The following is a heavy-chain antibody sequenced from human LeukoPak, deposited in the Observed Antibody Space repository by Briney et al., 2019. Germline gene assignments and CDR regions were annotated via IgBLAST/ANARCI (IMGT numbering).Heavy chain of an antibody. CDR3: ARDGIPVAAYYFDY. J-gene: IGHJ4*02. V-gene: IGHV1-69*05. CDR2: IIPIFRTA. CDR1: GGTFSSYA. D-gene: IGHD6-19*01. Sequence: GASVKVSCXPSGGTFSSYAISWVRQARGQGLEWMGRIIPIFRTANYAQKFQGRVTITTDESTSTAYMELSSLRSEDTAVYYCARDGIPVAAYYFDYWGQGTLVTVSS.